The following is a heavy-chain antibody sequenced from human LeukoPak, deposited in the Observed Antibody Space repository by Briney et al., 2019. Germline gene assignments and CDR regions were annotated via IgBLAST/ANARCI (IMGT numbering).Heavy chain of an antibody. CDR2: ISGSGGTT. CDR1: GVTFNNYA. CDR3: AKVSGGGLYYDGMDV. Sequence: PGGSLRLSCAASGVTFNNYAMNWVRQAPGKGLEWVSVISGSGGTTYYADSVKGRFTISRDSSKNTLYLQMNSLRAEDTAVYYCAKVSGGGLYYDGMDVWGQGTTVTVSS. D-gene: IGHD1-14*01. J-gene: IGHJ6*02. V-gene: IGHV3-23*01.